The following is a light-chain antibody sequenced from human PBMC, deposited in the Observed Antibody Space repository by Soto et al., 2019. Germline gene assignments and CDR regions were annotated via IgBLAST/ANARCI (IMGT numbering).Light chain of an antibody. V-gene: IGKV3-15*01. CDR1: ESVSSN. CDR2: GAS. Sequence: EMLMTQSPATLSVSPGERASLSCGASESVSSNLAWYQQKPGQAPRLLIYGASTRATGIPARFSGSGSGTEFTLTLSSLQSEDFAVYSCQQYNNWLSWTFGQGTKVDIK. CDR3: QQYNNWLSWT. J-gene: IGKJ1*01.